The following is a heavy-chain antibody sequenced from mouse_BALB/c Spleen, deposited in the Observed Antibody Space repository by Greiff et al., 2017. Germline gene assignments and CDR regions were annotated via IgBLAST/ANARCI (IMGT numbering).Heavy chain of an antibody. Sequence: EVQVVESGGGLVQPGGSRKLSCAASGFTFSSFGMHWVRQAPEKGLEWVAYISSGSSTIYYADTVKGRFTISRDNPKNTLFLQMTSLRSEDTAMYYCARRNWDRYYFDYWGQGTTLTVSS. V-gene: IGHV5-17*02. CDR3: ARRNWDRYYFDY. CDR2: ISSGSSTI. D-gene: IGHD4-1*01. CDR1: GFTFSSFG. J-gene: IGHJ2*01.